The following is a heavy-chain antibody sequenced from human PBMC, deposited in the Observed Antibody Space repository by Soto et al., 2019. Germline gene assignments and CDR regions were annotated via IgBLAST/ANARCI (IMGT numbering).Heavy chain of an antibody. D-gene: IGHD3-10*01. CDR1: GGSISSGGYY. V-gene: IGHV4-31*03. J-gene: IGHJ4*02. CDR3: ARGLSTTVRGVINPSYFDY. Sequence: PSETLSLTCTVSGGSISSGGYYWSWIRQHPGKGLEWIGYIYYSGSTYYNPSLKSRVTISVDTSKNQFSLKLSSVTAADTAVYYCARGLSTTVRGVINPSYFDYWGQGTLVTVSS. CDR2: IYYSGST.